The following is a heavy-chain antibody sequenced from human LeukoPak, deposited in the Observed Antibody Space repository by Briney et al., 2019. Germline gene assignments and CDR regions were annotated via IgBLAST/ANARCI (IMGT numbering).Heavy chain of an antibody. CDR1: GFTFSNAW. D-gene: IGHD1-26*01. J-gene: IGHJ4*02. V-gene: IGHV3-15*01. CDR2: IKRKTDGGTT. CDR3: TTDLIFIVGGTIGFDS. Sequence: GGSLRLSCAASGFTFSNAWMSWVRQAPGKGLEWVGRIKRKTDGGTTDYAAPVKGRFTMSTDDSKNTLYLQMNSLKTEDTAVYYCTTDLIFIVGGTIGFDSWGQGTLVTVSS.